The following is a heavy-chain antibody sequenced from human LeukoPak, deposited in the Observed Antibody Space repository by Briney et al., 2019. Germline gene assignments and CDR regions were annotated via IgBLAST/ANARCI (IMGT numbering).Heavy chain of an antibody. V-gene: IGHV1-2*02. CDR2: INPNSGGT. CDR1: GYTFTGYY. D-gene: IGHD4-17*01. Sequence: GASVKVSCKASGYTFTGYYMHWVRQAPGQGLEWMGWINPNSGGTNYAQKFQGRVTMTRDTSISTAYMELSRLRSDDTAVYYCARASYGDYVVEGFDPWGQGTLVTVSS. CDR3: ARASYGDYVVEGFDP. J-gene: IGHJ5*02.